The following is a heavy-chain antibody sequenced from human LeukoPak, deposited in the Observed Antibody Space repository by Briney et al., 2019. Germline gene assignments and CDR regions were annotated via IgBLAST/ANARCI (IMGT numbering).Heavy chain of an antibody. CDR3: RHRTAGIGENWFDP. CDR2: IANEATNYAT. D-gene: IGHD3-10*01. J-gene: IGHJ5*02. Sequence: GGSLRLSCAASGLSFTDSGFHWVRHASGKGLEWVARIANEATNYATAYAASVKGRFTIYRDNSKKTAYLQMNRLKTEGTAVYCVRHRTAGIGENWFDPWGQGTLVTVSS. V-gene: IGHV3-73*01. CDR1: GLSFTDSG.